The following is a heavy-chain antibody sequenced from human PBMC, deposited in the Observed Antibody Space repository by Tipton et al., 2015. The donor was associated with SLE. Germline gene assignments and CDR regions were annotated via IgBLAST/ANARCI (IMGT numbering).Heavy chain of an antibody. CDR3: ARLVNYYDRGAFDI. J-gene: IGHJ3*02. V-gene: IGHV4-39*07. CDR1: GGSISSSSYY. D-gene: IGHD3-22*01. CDR2: IYYSGST. Sequence: TLSLTCTVSGGSISSSSYYWGWTRQPPGKGLEWIGSIYYSGSTYYNPSLKSRVTISVDTSKNQFSLKLSSVTAADTAVYYCARLVNYYDRGAFDIWGQGTMVTVSS.